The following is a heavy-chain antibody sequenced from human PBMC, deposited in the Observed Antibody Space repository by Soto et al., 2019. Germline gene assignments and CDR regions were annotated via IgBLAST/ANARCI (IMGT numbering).Heavy chain of an antibody. CDR3: ARETITMIVHGGAFDI. V-gene: IGHV4-31*03. CDR1: GGSISSGGYY. Sequence: QVQLQESGPGLVKPSQTLSLTCTVSGGSISSGGYYWSWIRQHPGKGLEWIGYIYYSGSTYYNPSPKSRVTISXXTXKXXFSLKLSSVTAAGTAVYYCARETITMIVHGGAFDIWGQGTMVTVSS. CDR2: IYYSGST. D-gene: IGHD3-22*01. J-gene: IGHJ3*02.